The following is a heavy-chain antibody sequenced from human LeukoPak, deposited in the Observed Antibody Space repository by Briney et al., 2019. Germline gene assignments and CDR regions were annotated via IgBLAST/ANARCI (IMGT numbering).Heavy chain of an antibody. CDR3: AREGYCSSTSCISVYFDY. CDR1: GGSISSYY. V-gene: IGHV4-4*07. J-gene: IGHJ4*02. D-gene: IGHD2-2*01. Sequence: PSETLSLTCTVSGGSISSYYWSWIRQPAGKGLEWIGRIYTSGSTNYNPSLKSRVTMSVDTSKNQFSLKLSSVTAVDTAVYYCAREGYCSSTSCISVYFDYWGQGTLVTVSS. CDR2: IYTSGST.